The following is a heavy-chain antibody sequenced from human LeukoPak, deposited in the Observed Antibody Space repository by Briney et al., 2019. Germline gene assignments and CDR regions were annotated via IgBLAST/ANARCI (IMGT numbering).Heavy chain of an antibody. CDR1: GYSFTDYY. J-gene: IGHJ4*02. CDR3: ARADRLDGAPYLIGT. D-gene: IGHD2-2*01. Sequence: ASVKVSCKTSGYSFTDYYMHWVRQAPGQGLEWMGWINPNSGGTSSAQKFQGRVTMTRDPSITTVYMEVRWLTSDDTAIYYCARADRLDGAPYLIGTWGQGTLVTVSS. V-gene: IGHV1-2*02. CDR2: INPNSGGT.